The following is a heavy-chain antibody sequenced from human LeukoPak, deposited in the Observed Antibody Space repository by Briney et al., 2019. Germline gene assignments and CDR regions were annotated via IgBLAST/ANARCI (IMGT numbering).Heavy chain of an antibody. CDR2: ISTTGSTI. CDR3: TKVASEYSSSWSDY. J-gene: IGHJ4*02. D-gene: IGHD6-13*01. V-gene: IGHV3-11*01. CDR1: GFTFSDSY. Sequence: GGSLRLSCAASGFTFSDSYMSWIRQAPGKGLEWVSYISTTGSTIYYADSVKGRFTISRDNAKNSLSLQMSSLRADDTAVYYCTKVASEYSSSWSDYWGQGTLVTVSS.